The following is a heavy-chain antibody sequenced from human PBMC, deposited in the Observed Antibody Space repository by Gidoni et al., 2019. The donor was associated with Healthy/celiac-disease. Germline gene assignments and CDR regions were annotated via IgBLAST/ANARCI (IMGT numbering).Heavy chain of an antibody. CDR3: AREENGSYDFWSGYSPGGYGMDV. CDR2: IYYSGST. D-gene: IGHD3-3*01. J-gene: IGHJ6*02. V-gene: IGHV4-39*02. CDR1: GGSIRSSSYY. Sequence: QLQLQESGPGLVKPSETLSLTCTVSGGSIRSSSYYWGWIRQPPGKGLEWIGSIYYSGSTYYNPSLKSRVTISVDTSKNQFSLKLSSVTAADTAVYYCAREENGSYDFWSGYSPGGYGMDVWGQGTTVTVSS.